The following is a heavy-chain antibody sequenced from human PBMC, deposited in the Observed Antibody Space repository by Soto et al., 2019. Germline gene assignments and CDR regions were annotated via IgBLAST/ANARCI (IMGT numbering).Heavy chain of an antibody. J-gene: IGHJ5*01. V-gene: IGHV4-31*03. CDR2: MYYSGST. D-gene: IGHD4-17*01. CDR1: GGSISSGNYY. CDR3: ARDRYGGNAGWFAS. Sequence: QVQLQESGPGLVKPSQTLSLTCTVSGGSISSGNYYWSWIRQLPGKGLEWVGYMYYSGSTYYNPSLTSRVTGAVETTKNQISLKLSSVTAAGTVGDYCARDRYGGNAGWFASWGQGTLVTVSS.